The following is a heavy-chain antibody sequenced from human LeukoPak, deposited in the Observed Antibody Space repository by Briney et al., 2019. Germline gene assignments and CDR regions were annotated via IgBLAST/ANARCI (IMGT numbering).Heavy chain of an antibody. CDR3: ARGVAAAGIPH. J-gene: IGHJ4*02. CDR2: IYYGGST. D-gene: IGHD6-13*01. V-gene: IGHV4-59*01. CDR1: GGSISSYY. Sequence: SETLSLTCTVSGGSISSYYWSWIRQPPGKGLEWIGYIYYGGSTNYNPSLKSRVTISVDTSKNQFSLKLSSVTAADTAVYYCARGVAAAGIPHWGQGTLVTVSS.